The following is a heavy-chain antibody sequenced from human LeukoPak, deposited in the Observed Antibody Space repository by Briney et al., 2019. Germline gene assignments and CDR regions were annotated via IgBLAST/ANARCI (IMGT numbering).Heavy chain of an antibody. CDR3: ARVAGVNQSLPDY. Sequence: PGGSLTLSCAASGFTFSGYTMNWVRQAPGKGLEWVSSISSKSGYIYYADSVKGRFTISRDNAKNSLYLQMNSLSAGDTAVYYCARVAGVNQSLPDYCGQGILVSVSS. D-gene: IGHD3-16*01. CDR2: ISSKSGYI. J-gene: IGHJ4*02. CDR1: GFTFSGYT. V-gene: IGHV3-21*01.